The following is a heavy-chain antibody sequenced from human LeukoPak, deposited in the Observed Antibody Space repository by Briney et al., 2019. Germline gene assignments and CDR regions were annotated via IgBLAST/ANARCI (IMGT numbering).Heavy chain of an antibody. CDR2: ISYVGSNK. D-gene: IGHD3-10*01. CDR1: GFTFSSYA. J-gene: IGHJ6*02. V-gene: IGHV3-30-3*01. Sequence: PGRSLRLSCAASGFTFSSYAMHWVRQAPGKGLEWVAVISYVGSNKYYADSVKGRFTISRDNSKNTLYLQMNSLRAEDTAVYYCARVKPFTYYYGSGSYYGFAINYGMDVWGQGTTVTVSS. CDR3: ARVKPFTYYYGSGSYYGFAINYGMDV.